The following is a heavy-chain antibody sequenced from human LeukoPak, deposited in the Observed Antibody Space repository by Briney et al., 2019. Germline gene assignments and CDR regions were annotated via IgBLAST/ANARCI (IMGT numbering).Heavy chain of an antibody. J-gene: IGHJ5*02. V-gene: IGHV4-34*01. D-gene: IGHD3-16*01. CDR3: ARAAWNGGGGFDP. Sequence: SETLSLTCAVYNGSFSGYYWSWIRQSPEKGLEWIGEVNHGGDTNYNPSLRSRVTISLDTSKNHFSRKLRSVTAADTAIYNCARAAWNGGGGFDPWGQGTLVTVSS. CDR2: VNHGGDT. CDR1: NGSFSGYY.